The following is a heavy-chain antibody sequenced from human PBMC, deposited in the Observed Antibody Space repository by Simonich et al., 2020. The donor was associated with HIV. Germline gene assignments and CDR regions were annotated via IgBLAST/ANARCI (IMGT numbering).Heavy chain of an antibody. Sequence: EVQLVESGGGLIQPGGSLRLSCAASGFTVSSNYMSWVRQAPGKGLEWVSVIYSGGSTYYADSVKGRFPISRDNPKNTRYLQINSLRAEDTAVYYCARGYCSSTSCYSHYGMDVWGQGTTVTVSS. V-gene: IGHV3-53*01. CDR3: ARGYCSSTSCYSHYGMDV. CDR1: GFTVSSNY. D-gene: IGHD2-2*01. CDR2: IYSGGST. J-gene: IGHJ6*02.